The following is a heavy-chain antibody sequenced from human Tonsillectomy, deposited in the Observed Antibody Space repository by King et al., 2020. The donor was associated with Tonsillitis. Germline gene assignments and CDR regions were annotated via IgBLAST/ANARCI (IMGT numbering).Heavy chain of an antibody. V-gene: IGHV3-7*03. CDR2: IKQDGSEK. CDR1: GVTFSSYW. CDR3: ARSLGTGRNL. J-gene: IGHJ2*01. Sequence: VQLVESGGGLVQPGGSLRLSCAASGVTFSSYWMNWVRQAPGKGLEWVANIKQDGSEKYYVDSVKGRFTISRDNAKNSLYLQMTSLRAEDTAVYYCARSLGTGRNLWGRGTLVTVSS. D-gene: IGHD2-8*02.